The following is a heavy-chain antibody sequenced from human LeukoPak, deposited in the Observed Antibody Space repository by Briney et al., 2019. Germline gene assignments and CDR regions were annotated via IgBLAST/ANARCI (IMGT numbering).Heavy chain of an antibody. V-gene: IGHV1-18*01. CDR2: ISAYNGNT. Sequence: ASVKVSCKASGYSFSSYGISWVRQAPGQGLEWMGWISAYNGNTNYGQSLQGRVTMTTETSTNTAYMELRSLRSDDTAIYYCARDKGKWEHWRYFDYWGQGTLVTVSS. D-gene: IGHD1-26*01. J-gene: IGHJ4*02. CDR3: ARDKGKWEHWRYFDY. CDR1: GYSFSSYG.